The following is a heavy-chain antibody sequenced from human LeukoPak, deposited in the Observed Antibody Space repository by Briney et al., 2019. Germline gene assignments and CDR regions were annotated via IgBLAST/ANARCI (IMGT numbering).Heavy chain of an antibody. CDR2: IIPIFGTA. V-gene: IGHV1-69*13. J-gene: IGHJ4*02. Sequence: PVKVSCKASGGTLSSYAISRVRQAPGQRLLWMGGIIPIFGTANYAQKFQGRVTITADESTSTAYMELSSLRSDDTAVYYCARDPTYYDNSLGGDYWGQGTLVTVSS. CDR3: ARDPTYYDNSLGGDY. D-gene: IGHD3-22*01. CDR1: GGTLSSYA.